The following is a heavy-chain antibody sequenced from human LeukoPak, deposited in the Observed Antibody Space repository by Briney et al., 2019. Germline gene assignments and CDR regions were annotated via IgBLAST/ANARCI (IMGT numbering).Heavy chain of an antibody. Sequence: PGGSLRLSCAASGFSVSSSWMHWVRQVPGKGLEWGSRINDDETSTTYAESVKGRFTISRDNAKNTLFLQMNSLRAEDTAVYYCARVVDHDYGDYYLDYWGQGTLVTVSS. V-gene: IGHV3-74*01. J-gene: IGHJ4*02. CDR1: GFSVSSSW. CDR3: ARVVDHDYGDYYLDY. D-gene: IGHD4-17*01. CDR2: INDDETST.